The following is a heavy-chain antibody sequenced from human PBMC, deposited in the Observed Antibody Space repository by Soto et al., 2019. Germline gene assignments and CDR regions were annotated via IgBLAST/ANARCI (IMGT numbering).Heavy chain of an antibody. CDR2: ISGSGGST. CDR3: AKQNGDVDTATAY. Sequence: EVQVVETGGDLIQPGGSLRLSCAASGFTVSSNQMSWVRQAPGKGLEWVSVISGSGGSTYYADSVKGRFTISRDNSKNTLYLQMNSLRAEDTAVYYCAKQNGDVDTATAYWGQGTLVTVSS. CDR1: GFTVSSNQ. D-gene: IGHD5-18*01. J-gene: IGHJ4*02. V-gene: IGHV3-53*02.